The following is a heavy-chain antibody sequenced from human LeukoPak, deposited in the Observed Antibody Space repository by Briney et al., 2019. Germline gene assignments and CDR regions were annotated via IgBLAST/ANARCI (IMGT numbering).Heavy chain of an antibody. CDR3: RGSYYNGSGIDGDYFDY. Sequence: QSRRSLRLSCEASGPNFGTFAMHWVSQAPGEGLEWLAIIWYDGSNKHYSDSVKGRFTISTDTSKTSLYLQMNSLRAEDTAVYYCRGSYYNGSGIDGDYFDYWGQGTLVTVSS. D-gene: IGHD3-10*01. CDR1: GPNFGTFA. V-gene: IGHV3-33*01. J-gene: IGHJ4*02. CDR2: IWYDGSNK.